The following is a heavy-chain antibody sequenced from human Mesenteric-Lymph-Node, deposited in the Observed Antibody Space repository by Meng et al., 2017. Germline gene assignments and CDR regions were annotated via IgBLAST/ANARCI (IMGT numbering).Heavy chain of an antibody. V-gene: IGHV4-4*02. CDR2: IYHSGST. D-gene: IGHD3-10*01. CDR1: GGSISSSNW. J-gene: IGHJ4*02. CDR3: ARDYRGITMVPYYFDY. Sequence: GQLQGSAQGLVKPSGPLSLTCAVSGGSISSSNWWSWVRQPPGKGLEWIGEIYHSGSTNYNPSLKSRVTISVDTSKNQFSLKLSSVTAADTAVYYCARDYRGITMVPYYFDYWGQGTLVTVSS.